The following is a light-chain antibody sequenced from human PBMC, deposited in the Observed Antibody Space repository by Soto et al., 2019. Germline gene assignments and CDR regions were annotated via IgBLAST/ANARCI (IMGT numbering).Light chain of an antibody. Sequence: QSALTQPASVSGSPGQSITISCTGTSSDVGTYNYVSWFQQYPGKAPKVMIYDVSNRPSGVSNRFSGSKSANTASLTISGLQAEDEVDYYCSSYTSSSSVVFGGGTKLTVL. J-gene: IGLJ2*01. CDR3: SSYTSSSSVV. CDR1: SSDVGTYNY. CDR2: DVS. V-gene: IGLV2-14*03.